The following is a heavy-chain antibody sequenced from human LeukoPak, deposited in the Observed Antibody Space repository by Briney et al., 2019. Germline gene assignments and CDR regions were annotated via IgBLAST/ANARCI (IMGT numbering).Heavy chain of an antibody. J-gene: IGHJ4*02. D-gene: IGHD1-1*01. Sequence: GESLKVSCKASGGTFSSYAISWVRQAPGQGLEWMGRINPNSGGTNYAQKFQGRVTMTRDTSISTAYMELSRLRSDDTAVYYCARVLATGTTHRLIPDYWGQGTLVTVSS. CDR1: GGTFSSYA. V-gene: IGHV1-2*06. CDR3: ARVLATGTTHRLIPDY. CDR2: INPNSGGT.